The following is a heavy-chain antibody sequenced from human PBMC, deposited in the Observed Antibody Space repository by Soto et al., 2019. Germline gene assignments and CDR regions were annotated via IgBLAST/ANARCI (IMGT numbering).Heavy chain of an antibody. CDR2: MYHSGST. V-gene: IGHV4-31*03. J-gene: IGHJ4*02. Sequence: QVQLQESGPGRVKPSQTLSLTCTVSGGSISSGGYYWSWIRQHPGKGLEWIWYMYHSGSTYYHPSLKSRVTISVDTSKSQFSLKLSSVTAADTAVYYCATGDPFDYWGQGTLVTVSS. CDR1: GGSISSGGYY. CDR3: ATGDPFDY.